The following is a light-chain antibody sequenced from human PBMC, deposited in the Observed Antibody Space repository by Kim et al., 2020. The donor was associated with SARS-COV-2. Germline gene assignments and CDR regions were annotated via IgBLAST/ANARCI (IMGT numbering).Light chain of an antibody. CDR3: QSYDSSLSGWV. CDR1: SSNIGPAYD. Sequence: QWVTISCTGTSSNIGPAYDVHWYRHLPATPPKLLIYGNSNRPSGVPDRVSGSKSGTSASLAIIGLQAEDEADYYCQSYDSSLSGWVFGGGTKVTVL. V-gene: IGLV1-40*01. CDR2: GNS. J-gene: IGLJ3*02.